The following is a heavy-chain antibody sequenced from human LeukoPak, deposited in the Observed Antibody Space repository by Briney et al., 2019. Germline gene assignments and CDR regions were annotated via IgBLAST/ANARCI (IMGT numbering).Heavy chain of an antibody. Sequence: PRGSLRLSCAASGFTFSSYAMSWVRQAPGKGLEWVSAISGSGGSTYYADSVKGRFTISRDNSKNTLYLQMDSLRAEDTAVYYCAKVEGFGDYDDYWGQGTLVTVSS. CDR3: AKVEGFGDYDDY. CDR1: GFTFSSYA. J-gene: IGHJ4*02. V-gene: IGHV3-23*01. CDR2: ISGSGGST. D-gene: IGHD4-17*01.